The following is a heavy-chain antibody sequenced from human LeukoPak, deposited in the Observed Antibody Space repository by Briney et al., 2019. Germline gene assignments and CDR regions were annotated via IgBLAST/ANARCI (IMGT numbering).Heavy chain of an antibody. CDR2: IYSGGTT. D-gene: IGHD4-17*01. CDR3: ARQGNGDYPNWFDP. J-gene: IGHJ5*02. Sequence: GGSLRLSCAASGFTVSGSYMSWVRQAPRKGLEWVSIIYSGGTTYCADSVKGRFTISRDNSKNTLFLQMNSLRPEDTAVYYCARQGNGDYPNWFDPWGQGTLVTVSS. CDR1: GFTVSGSY. V-gene: IGHV3-66*02.